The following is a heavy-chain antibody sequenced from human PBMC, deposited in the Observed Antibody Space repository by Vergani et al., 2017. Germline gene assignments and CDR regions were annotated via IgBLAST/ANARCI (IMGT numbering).Heavy chain of an antibody. CDR2: VNPTTGGT. Sequence: QVQLMESGAQVKKPGASVKVSCEASGYTFIDYYIHWIRQAPGQGFEWLGWVNPTTGGTHFAQKYQGRLTLTRDTSINTAYMELSGLTSDDTAIYHCARWGSVGRIHGFDFWGQGTLVSVSS. V-gene: IGHV1-2*02. D-gene: IGHD1-14*01. CDR3: ARWGSVGRIHGFDF. CDR1: GYTFIDYY. J-gene: IGHJ5*01.